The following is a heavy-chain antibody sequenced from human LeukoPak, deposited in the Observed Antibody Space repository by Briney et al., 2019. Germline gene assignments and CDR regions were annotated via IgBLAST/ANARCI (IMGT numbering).Heavy chain of an antibody. CDR1: RYTFTRYY. D-gene: IGHD2-15*01. CDR2: INPSGGST. CDR3: ARRLCSGGSCYTIDF. J-gene: IGHJ4*02. V-gene: IGHV1-46*01. Sequence: GASVNVSCKASRYTFTRYYMHLLGLAPGQGLEWMGIINPSGGSTSYAQKFQGRVTVTRDTSTSTVYMELSSLRSEDTAVYYCARRLCSGGSCYTIDFWGQGTLVTVSS.